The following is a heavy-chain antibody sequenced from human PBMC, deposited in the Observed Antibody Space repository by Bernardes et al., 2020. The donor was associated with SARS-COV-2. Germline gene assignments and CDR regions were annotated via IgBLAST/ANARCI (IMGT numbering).Heavy chain of an antibody. V-gene: IGHV3-48*01. J-gene: IGHJ4*02. D-gene: IGHD2-15*01. CDR3: ARGWRENSFDY. CDR2: ISSGGDTI. Sequence: GGSLRLSCVGSGFIFTTYSMSWVRQAPGKGLEWLLFISSGGDTIHEADSVRGRFTVSRDDAKNSVYLQMNSLRAEDTAVYYCARGWRENSFDYWGQGALVTVSS. CDR1: GFIFTTYS.